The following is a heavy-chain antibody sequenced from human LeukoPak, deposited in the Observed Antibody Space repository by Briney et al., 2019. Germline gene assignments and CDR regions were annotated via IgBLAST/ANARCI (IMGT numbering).Heavy chain of an antibody. Sequence: GGSLTLSCAASGFTFSSYAMSWVGQAPGKGREWVSAIIGAVGGAHYADSGKGRFATSTDNTMNTLCLQMNSLRAEETAVYYCAKDGGRGALDAFDIWGQGTMVTVSS. J-gene: IGHJ3*02. CDR1: GFTFSSYA. CDR2: IIGAVGGA. D-gene: IGHD3-16*01. CDR3: AKDGGRGALDAFDI. V-gene: IGHV3-23*01.